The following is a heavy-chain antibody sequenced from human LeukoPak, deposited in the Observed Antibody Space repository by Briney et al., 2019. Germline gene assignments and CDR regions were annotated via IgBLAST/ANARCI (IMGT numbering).Heavy chain of an antibody. CDR3: ARGRYFDWSRFDY. D-gene: IGHD3-9*01. CDR2: IYYSGST. CDR1: GGSISSCY. V-gene: IGHV4-59*01. Sequence: PSETLYLTCTVSGGSISSCYWSWIRQPPGKGLEWIGYIYYSGSTNYNPSLKSRVTISVDTSKNQFSLKLSSVTAADTAVYYCARGRYFDWSRFDYWGQGTLVPVSS. J-gene: IGHJ4*02.